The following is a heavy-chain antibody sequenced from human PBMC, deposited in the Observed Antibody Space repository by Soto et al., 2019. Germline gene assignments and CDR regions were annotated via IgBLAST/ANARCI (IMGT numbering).Heavy chain of an antibody. J-gene: IGHJ6*02. Sequence: QVQLVQSGAEVKKPGASVKVSCKASGYTFTSYGISWVRQAPGQGLEWMGWISAYNGNTNYAQKLQGRVTMTTDTPQNKAYMEERSLRADDKAVYCCAGDTPPKGELHYCYGMDVWGQGTTVTVSS. D-gene: IGHD1-26*01. V-gene: IGHV1-18*01. CDR1: GYTFTSYG. CDR3: AGDTPPKGELHYCYGMDV. CDR2: ISAYNGNT.